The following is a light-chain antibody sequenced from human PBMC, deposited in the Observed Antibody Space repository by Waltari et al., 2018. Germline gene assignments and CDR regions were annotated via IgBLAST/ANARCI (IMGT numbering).Light chain of an antibody. CDR2: SAS. CDR1: TGAVTSDYS. J-gene: IGLJ3*02. CDR3: LLLSGGFWV. Sequence: QTVVTQEPSLTVSPGGTVTLTCASSTGAVTSDYSPNWYQQKPGQAPRPLIYSASNKHSWTPARFSGSLLGGEAALTLSGVQPDDEGVYYCLLLSGGFWVFGGGTRLTVL. V-gene: IGLV7-43*01.